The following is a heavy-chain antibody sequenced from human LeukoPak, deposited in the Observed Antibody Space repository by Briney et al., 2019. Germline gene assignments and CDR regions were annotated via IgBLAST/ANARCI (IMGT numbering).Heavy chain of an antibody. CDR2: IVVGSGNT. CDR3: AAGWVCSGGSCYYYFDY. Sequence: SVKVSCKASGFTFTSSAMQWVRQARGQRIEWIGWIVVGSGNTNYAQKFQERVTITRDMSTSTAYMELSSLRSEDTAVYYCAAGWVCSGGSCYYYFDYWGQGTLVTVSS. D-gene: IGHD2-15*01. CDR1: GFTFTSSA. J-gene: IGHJ4*02. V-gene: IGHV1-58*02.